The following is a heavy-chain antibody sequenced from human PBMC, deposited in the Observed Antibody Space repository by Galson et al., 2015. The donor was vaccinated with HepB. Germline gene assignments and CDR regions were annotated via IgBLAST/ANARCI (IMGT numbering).Heavy chain of an antibody. Sequence: SVKVSCKASGFTFTSSAVQWVRQARGQRLEWIGWIVVGSGNTNYAQKFQERVTITRDMSTSTAYMELSSLRSEDTAVYYCAADRGFLGGDYYYYYMDVWGKGTTVTVSS. CDR2: IVVGSGNT. J-gene: IGHJ6*03. V-gene: IGHV1-58*01. CDR1: GFTFTSSA. CDR3: AADRGFLGGDYYYYYMDV. D-gene: IGHD3-16*01.